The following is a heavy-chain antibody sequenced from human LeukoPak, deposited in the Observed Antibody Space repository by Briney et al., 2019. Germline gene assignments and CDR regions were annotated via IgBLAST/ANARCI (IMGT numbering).Heavy chain of an antibody. CDR2: IRSKAYGGTT. J-gene: IGHJ4*02. V-gene: IGHV3-49*04. Sequence: GRSLRLSCTASGFTFGDYGMSWVRQAPGKGLEWVGSIRSKAYGGTTEYAASVKGRFTISRDDSKSIAYLQMNSLKTEDTAVYYCTTHPDCSGGSCYSDYWGQGTLVTVSS. D-gene: IGHD2-15*01. CDR3: TTHPDCSGGSCYSDY. CDR1: GFTFGDYG.